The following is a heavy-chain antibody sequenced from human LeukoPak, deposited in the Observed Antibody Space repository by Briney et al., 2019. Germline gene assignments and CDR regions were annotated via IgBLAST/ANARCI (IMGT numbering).Heavy chain of an antibody. D-gene: IGHD5-18*01. J-gene: IGHJ4*02. CDR3: ARLGDTVTSASDY. Sequence: PGGSLRLSCAASGFSIKSYSMTWVRQAPGKGLEWVATISSSGGYIYYADSVKGRFTISRDTVQNSLFLQLNSLRVEDTAVYNCARLGDTVTSASDYWGQGTLVTVSS. CDR1: GFSIKSYS. V-gene: IGHV3-21*01. CDR2: ISSSGGYI.